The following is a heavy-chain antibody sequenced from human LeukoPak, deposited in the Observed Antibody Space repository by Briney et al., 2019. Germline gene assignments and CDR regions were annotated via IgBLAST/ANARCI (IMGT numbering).Heavy chain of an antibody. CDR3: ARDAGYSSSWDHAFDI. CDR1: GGSISSYY. CDR2: NYYSGST. J-gene: IGHJ3*02. Sequence: SETLSLTCTVSGGSISSYYWSWIRQPPGKGLEWIGYNYYSGSTNYNPSLKSRVTISVDTSKNQFSLKLSSVTAADTAVYYCARDAGYSSSWDHAFDIWGQGTMVTVSS. V-gene: IGHV4-59*01. D-gene: IGHD6-13*01.